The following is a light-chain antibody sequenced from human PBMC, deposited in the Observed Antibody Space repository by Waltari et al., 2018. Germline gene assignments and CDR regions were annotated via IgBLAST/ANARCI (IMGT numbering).Light chain of an antibody. CDR2: DVT. CDR3: SSYMDTTTLEL. V-gene: IGLV2-14*03. CDR1: SSDVGGSTD. J-gene: IGLJ2*01. Sequence: QSALTQPASLSGSPGQSLPIPCPGTSSDVGGSTDVSWYQQHPGKAPKLIIYDVTNRPSGVSNRFSGSKSGNTASLTISGLQAEDEADYYCSSYMDTTTLELFGGGTSLTVL.